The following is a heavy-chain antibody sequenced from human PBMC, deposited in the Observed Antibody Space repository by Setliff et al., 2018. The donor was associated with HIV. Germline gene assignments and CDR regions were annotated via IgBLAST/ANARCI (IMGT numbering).Heavy chain of an antibody. CDR3: ARDGLEGDMAGRQRTYAFGY. CDR2: ISWNSGSI. Sequence: PGGSLRLSCAASGFTFDDYAMHWVRQAPGKGLEWVSGISWNSGSIGYADSVKGRFTISRDNAQKSLYLQMNSLRAEDTAVYYCARDGLEGDMAGRQRTYAFGYWGQGTLVTVSS. V-gene: IGHV3-9*01. J-gene: IGHJ4*02. D-gene: IGHD2-15*01. CDR1: GFTFDDYA.